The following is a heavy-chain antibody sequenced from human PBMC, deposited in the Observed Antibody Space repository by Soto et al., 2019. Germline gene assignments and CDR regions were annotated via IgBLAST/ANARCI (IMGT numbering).Heavy chain of an antibody. Sequence: SETLSLTCAVYGGSFSGYYWSWIRQPPGKGLEWIGEINHSGSTNYNPSLKSRVTISVDTSKNQFSLKLSSVTAADTAVYYCARPAAPHFRGRYFQHWGQGTLVTVSS. V-gene: IGHV4-34*01. CDR2: INHSGST. D-gene: IGHD6-13*01. CDR1: GGSFSGYY. CDR3: ARPAAPHFRGRYFQH. J-gene: IGHJ1*01.